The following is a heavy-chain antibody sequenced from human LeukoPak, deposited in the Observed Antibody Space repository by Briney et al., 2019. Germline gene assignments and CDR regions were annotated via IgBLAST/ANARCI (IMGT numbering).Heavy chain of an antibody. J-gene: IGHJ4*02. CDR3: ARGDGREQQLVLVY. Sequence: SVKLTCKASGGTFSSYTISWVRQAPGQGLEWMGGIIPSFGTANYAQKFQGRVTITADESTSTAYMELSSLRSEDTAVYYCARGDGREQQLVLVYWGQESLVTVSS. V-gene: IGHV1-69*13. CDR1: GGTFSSYT. D-gene: IGHD6-13*01. CDR2: IIPSFGTA.